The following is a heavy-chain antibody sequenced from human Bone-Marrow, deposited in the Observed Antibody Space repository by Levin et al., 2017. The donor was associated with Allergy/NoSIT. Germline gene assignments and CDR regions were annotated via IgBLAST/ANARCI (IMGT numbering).Heavy chain of an antibody. J-gene: IGHJ3*02. CDR1: GFTFSNAW. V-gene: IGHV3-15*01. D-gene: IGHD5-18*01. CDR3: TTGYSYAYDAFDI. CDR2: IKSKTDGGTT. Sequence: GESLKISCAASGFTFSNAWMSWVRQAPGKGLEWVGRIKSKTDGGTTDYAAPVKGRFTISRDDSKNTLYLQMNSLKTEDTAVYYCTTGYSYAYDAFDIWGQGTMVTVSS.